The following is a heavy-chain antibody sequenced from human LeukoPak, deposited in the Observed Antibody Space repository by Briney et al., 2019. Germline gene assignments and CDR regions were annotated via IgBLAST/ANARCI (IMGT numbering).Heavy chain of an antibody. Sequence: SETLSLTCSVSGGSISNYYWSWIRQPAGKGLEWIGRIYSRGSTNYNPSLKSRVTISIDTSKNQFSLKLSSVTAADTAVYYCARDLVTVTKGFDIWGQGTMVSVSS. V-gene: IGHV4-4*07. CDR2: IYSRGST. J-gene: IGHJ3*02. CDR3: ARDLVTVTKGFDI. CDR1: GGSISNYY. D-gene: IGHD4-17*01.